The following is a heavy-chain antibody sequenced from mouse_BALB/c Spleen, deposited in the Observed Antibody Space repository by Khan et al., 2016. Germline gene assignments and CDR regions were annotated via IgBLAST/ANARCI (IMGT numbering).Heavy chain of an antibody. Sequence: QVQLKESGPSLVQPSQSLSITCTVSGFSLTSYGVHWVRQSPGKGLEWLGVIWRGGSTDYNAAFISRLSITMDNSKSQGFFKMNSLQADDTAIYYCAKYGYDYDAMDYWGKGTSVTVSS. CDR1: GFSLTSYG. D-gene: IGHD2-2*01. J-gene: IGHJ4*01. CDR3: AKYGYDYDAMDY. CDR2: IWRGGST. V-gene: IGHV2-5-1*01.